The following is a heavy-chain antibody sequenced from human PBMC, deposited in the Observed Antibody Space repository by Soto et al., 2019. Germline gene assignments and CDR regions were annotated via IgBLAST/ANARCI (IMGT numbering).Heavy chain of an antibody. J-gene: IGHJ6*02. CDR2: IYYSGST. D-gene: IGHD2-15*01. CDR1: GGSISSSSYY. Sequence: SETLTLTCTVSGGSISSSSYYWGWIRQPPGKGLEWIGSIYYSGSTYYNPSLKSRVTISVDTSKNQFSLKLSSVTAADTAVYYCARHHVGSESYYYYYGMDVWGQGTTVTVSS. CDR3: ARHHVGSESYYYYYGMDV. V-gene: IGHV4-39*01.